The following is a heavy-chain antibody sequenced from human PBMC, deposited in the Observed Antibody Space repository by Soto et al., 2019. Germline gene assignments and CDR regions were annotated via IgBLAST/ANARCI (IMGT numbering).Heavy chain of an antibody. J-gene: IGHJ4*02. CDR2: IYYSGST. D-gene: IGHD3-22*01. CDR3: ARWYYYDSSGYDGGSGFDY. V-gene: IGHV4-59*01. CDR1: GGSISSYY. Sequence: SETLSLTCTVSGGSISSYYWSWIRQPPGKGLEWIGYIYYSGSTNYNPSLKSRVTISVDTSKNQFSLKLSSVTAADTAVYYCARWYYYDSSGYDGGSGFDYWGQGTLVTVSS.